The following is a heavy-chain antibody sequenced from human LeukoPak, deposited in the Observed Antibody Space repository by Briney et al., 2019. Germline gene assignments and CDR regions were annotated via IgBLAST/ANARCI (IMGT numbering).Heavy chain of an antibody. CDR1: GFTFSSYG. V-gene: IGHV3-30*02. D-gene: IGHD4-17*01. Sequence: GGSLRLSCAASGFTFSSYGMHWVRQAPGKGLEWVAFIRYDGSNKYYADSVKGRFTISRDNSKNTLYLQMNSLRAEDTAVYYCAKDPQNYGDYVEWFDPWGQGTLVTVSS. CDR3: AKDPQNYGDYVEWFDP. CDR2: IRYDGSNK. J-gene: IGHJ5*02.